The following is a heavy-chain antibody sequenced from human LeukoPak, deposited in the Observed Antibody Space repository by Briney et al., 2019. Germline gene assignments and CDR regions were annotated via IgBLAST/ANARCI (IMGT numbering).Heavy chain of an antibody. Sequence: GRSLRLSCSASGFTFGDYALSWFRQAPGKGLEWVSYIRSKTYGGITQYDASVKGRFTISRDDSKSIVYLQMDSLNTEDTAVYYCSRESYLRPPSQPHHYFFDYWGQGTLVTVSS. D-gene: IGHD2-2*01. CDR3: SRESYLRPPSQPHHYFFDY. J-gene: IGHJ4*02. V-gene: IGHV3-49*03. CDR1: GFTFGDYA. CDR2: IRSKTYGGIT.